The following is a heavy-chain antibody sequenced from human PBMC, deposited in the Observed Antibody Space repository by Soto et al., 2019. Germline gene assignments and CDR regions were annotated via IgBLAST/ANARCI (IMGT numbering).Heavy chain of an antibody. CDR1: GGSISSNC. V-gene: IGHV4-59*01. CDR3: ARYRREAVAGYTLDN. Sequence: SETLSLPCTLSGGSISSNCWTWIRQPPGKGPEWIGYVYNSGSTNYHPSRKSRVTISEDTSKRQFSLKVNSMTAADTAVYYCARYRREAVAGYTLDNWGQGILVTVSS. D-gene: IGHD6-13*01. J-gene: IGHJ4*02. CDR2: VYNSGST.